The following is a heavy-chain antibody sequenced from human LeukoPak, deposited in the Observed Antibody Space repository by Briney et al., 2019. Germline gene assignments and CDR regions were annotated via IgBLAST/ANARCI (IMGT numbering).Heavy chain of an antibody. Sequence: ASVKVSCKASGYTFTNYYMHWVRQAPGQGLEWMGIINPVGGSTTYTQKFQGRVTMTRDTSISTAYMELSRLRSDDTAVYYCAGVHSSSWHSLDYWGQGTLVTVSS. CDR1: GYTFTNYY. CDR3: AGVHSSSWHSLDY. D-gene: IGHD6-13*01. CDR2: INPVGGST. J-gene: IGHJ4*02. V-gene: IGHV1-46*01.